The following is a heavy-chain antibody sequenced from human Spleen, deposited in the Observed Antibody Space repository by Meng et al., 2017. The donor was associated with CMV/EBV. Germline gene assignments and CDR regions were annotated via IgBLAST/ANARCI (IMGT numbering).Heavy chain of an antibody. CDR2: ISGSGGST. CDR3: GVSGSGWLADY. Sequence: GGSLRLSCAASGFTFSSYAMSWVRQAPGKGLEWVSAISGSGGSTYYADSVKGRFTISRDNSKNTLYLQMNSLRAEDTAVYYCGVSGSGWLADYWGQGTLVTVSS. J-gene: IGHJ4*02. V-gene: IGHV3-23*01. CDR1: GFTFSSYA. D-gene: IGHD6-19*01.